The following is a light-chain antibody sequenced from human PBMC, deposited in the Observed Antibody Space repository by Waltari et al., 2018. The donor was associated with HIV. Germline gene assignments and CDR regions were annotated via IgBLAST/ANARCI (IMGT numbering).Light chain of an antibody. J-gene: IGKJ1*01. CDR3: QQYYLSPWT. V-gene: IGKV1-5*03. Sequence: DIQMTQSLSTLSASVGDRVTLTCRASQSISNWLAWYQQKPGNAPKLLIYKASTLEGGVPSRCRGSGSGTEFTLTINSLQPDDFATYFCQQYYLSPWTFGQGARV. CDR1: QSISNW. CDR2: KAS.